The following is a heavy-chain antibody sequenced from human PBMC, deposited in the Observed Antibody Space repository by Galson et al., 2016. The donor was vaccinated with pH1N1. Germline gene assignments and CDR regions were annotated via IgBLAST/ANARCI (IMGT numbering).Heavy chain of an antibody. V-gene: IGHV1-18*01. J-gene: IGHJ4*02. Sequence: SVKVSCKASGYTFSIYGVTWVRQAPGQGLEWMGWISAYSGATDYAQKFQGGTVIMTTDTSTSTAYMELRSLTSDDTAVYYCARVVTWGLGYYFDYWGQGTLVTVS. CDR3: ARVVTWGLGYYFDY. D-gene: IGHD1-26*01. CDR1: GYTFSIYG. CDR2: ISAYSGAT.